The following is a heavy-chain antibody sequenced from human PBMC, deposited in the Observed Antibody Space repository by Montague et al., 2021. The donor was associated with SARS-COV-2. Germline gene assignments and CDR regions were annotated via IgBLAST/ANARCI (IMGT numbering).Heavy chain of an antibody. V-gene: IGHV6-1*01. Sequence: CAISGDSVSSNSAAWNWIRQSPSRGLEWLGRTYYRSKWYNDYAVSVKSRVTINPDTSKNQFSLQLNSVTPEDTTVYYCARDLKPPGDILTGYLPYYYYMDVWGKGTTVTASS. CDR3: ARDLKPPGDILTGYLPYYYYMDV. CDR2: TYYRSKWYN. CDR1: GDSVSSNSAA. D-gene: IGHD3-9*01. J-gene: IGHJ6*03.